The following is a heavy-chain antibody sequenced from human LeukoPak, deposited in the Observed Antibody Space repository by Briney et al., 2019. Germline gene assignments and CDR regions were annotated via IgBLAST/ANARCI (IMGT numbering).Heavy chain of an antibody. Sequence: GGSLRLSCAASGFTFSSYAMSWGRQAPGKGLEWASAISGSGGSTYYADSVKGRFTISRDNSKNTLYLQMTSLRAEDTAVYYCAKVTNSSGYGVDTKDYWGQGTLVTVSS. CDR3: AKVTNSSGYGVDTKDY. J-gene: IGHJ4*02. D-gene: IGHD3-22*01. V-gene: IGHV3-23*01. CDR2: ISGSGGST. CDR1: GFTFSSYA.